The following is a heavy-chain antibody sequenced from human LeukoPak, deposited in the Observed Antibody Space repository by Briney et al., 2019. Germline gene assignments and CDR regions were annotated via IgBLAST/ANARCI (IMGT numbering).Heavy chain of an antibody. Sequence: PGRSLRLSCAASGFTLSSYAMHWVRQAPSKGLEWVAVISYDGSNKYYADSVKGRFTISRDNSKNTLYLQMNSLRAEDTAVYYCARDGVVAGYYYYGMDVWGQGTTVTVSS. CDR1: GFTLSSYA. V-gene: IGHV3-30-3*01. D-gene: IGHD6-19*01. CDR2: ISYDGSNK. CDR3: ARDGVVAGYYYYGMDV. J-gene: IGHJ6*02.